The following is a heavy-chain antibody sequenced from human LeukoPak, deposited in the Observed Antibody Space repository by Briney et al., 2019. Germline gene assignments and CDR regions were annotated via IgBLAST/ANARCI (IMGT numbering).Heavy chain of an antibody. CDR3: ARRYCSGGGCYGWFDS. Sequence: GGSLRLSCAASGFTFRTYGMHWVRQAPGKGLEWVSVIYSGGSTYYADSVKGRFTISRDNSKNTLYLQMNSLRAEDTAVYYCARRYCSGGGCYGWFDSWGQGTLVTVSS. CDR2: IYSGGST. D-gene: IGHD2-15*01. J-gene: IGHJ5*01. CDR1: GFTFRTYG. V-gene: IGHV3-66*01.